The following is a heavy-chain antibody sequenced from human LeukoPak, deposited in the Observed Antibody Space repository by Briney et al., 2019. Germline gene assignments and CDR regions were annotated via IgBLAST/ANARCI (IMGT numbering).Heavy chain of an antibody. CDR3: AKHYYDSSGFDS. D-gene: IGHD3-22*01. V-gene: IGHV4-34*01. CDR2: INHRGSI. J-gene: IGHJ4*02. CDR1: GGSFSGYY. Sequence: PSETLSLTCAVYGGSFSGYYWSWIRQAPGKGLEWIGEINHRGSINYNPSLKSRVTISVDTSKNQISLKLNSVTAADTAVYFCAKHYYDSSGFDSWGQGTLVTVSS.